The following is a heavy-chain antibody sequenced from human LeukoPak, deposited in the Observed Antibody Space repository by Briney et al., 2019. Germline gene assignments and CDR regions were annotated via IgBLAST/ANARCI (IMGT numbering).Heavy chain of an antibody. D-gene: IGHD3-16*02. Sequence: PSETLSLTCTVSGGSISSYYWSWIRQPPGKGLEWIGYIYYSGSTNYNPSLKSRVTISVDTSKNQFSLKLSSVTAADTAVYYCARQGDDYVWGSYRYRNRNWFDPWGQGTLVTVSS. CDR1: GGSISSYY. CDR3: ARQGDDYVWGSYRYRNRNWFDP. J-gene: IGHJ5*02. CDR2: IYYSGST. V-gene: IGHV4-59*01.